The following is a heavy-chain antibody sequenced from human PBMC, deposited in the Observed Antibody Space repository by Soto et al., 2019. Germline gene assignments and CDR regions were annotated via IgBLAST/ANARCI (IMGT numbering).Heavy chain of an antibody. J-gene: IGHJ4*02. Sequence: QVQLQQWGAGLLKPSETLSLTCAVYGGSFSGYYWSWIRQPPGKGLEWIGEINHSGSTNYNPSLKSRVTISVDTSKNQFSLKLSSVTAADTAVYYCARFPYQLPRMGGRSAGTRNYWGQGTLVTVSS. D-gene: IGHD2-2*01. CDR3: ARFPYQLPRMGGRSAGTRNY. V-gene: IGHV4-34*01. CDR2: INHSGST. CDR1: GGSFSGYY.